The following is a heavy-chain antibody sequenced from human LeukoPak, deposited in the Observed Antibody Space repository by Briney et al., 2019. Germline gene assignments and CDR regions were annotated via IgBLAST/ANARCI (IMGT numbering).Heavy chain of an antibody. CDR3: AKDRTYYYESRGYFDY. J-gene: IGHJ4*02. V-gene: IGHV3-23*01. CDR1: GFTFSSYA. CDR2: ISGSGGST. D-gene: IGHD3-22*01. Sequence: GGSLRLSCAASGFTFSSYAMSWVRQAPGKGLEWVSTISGSGGSTYYADSVKGRFTISRDSSKNTLYLQMNSLRAEDTAVYYRAKDRTYYYESRGYFDYWGQGTLVTVSS.